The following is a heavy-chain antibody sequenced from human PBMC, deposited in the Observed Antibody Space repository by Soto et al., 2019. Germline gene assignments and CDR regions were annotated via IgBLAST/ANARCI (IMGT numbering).Heavy chain of an antibody. J-gene: IGHJ3*02. D-gene: IGHD2-8*02. CDR1: GFICSSYD. CDR2: ILVDGRT. Sequence: GSLRLSCAASGFICSSYDMSWGRQAPGKGLEWVSTILVDGRTFYVDSVKGRFTISRDSSQNTVYLQMNSLTAGDTALYYCEKATATGGGAFDICGQGTMVTVSS. V-gene: IGHV3-23*01. CDR3: EKATATGGGAFDI.